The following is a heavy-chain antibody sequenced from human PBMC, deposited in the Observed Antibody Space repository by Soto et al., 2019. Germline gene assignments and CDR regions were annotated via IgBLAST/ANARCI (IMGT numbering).Heavy chain of an antibody. CDR1: GFTFSSYS. J-gene: IGHJ3*02. CDR2: ISSSSSTI. CDR3: ARGVEDWGEDVGIIDI. D-gene: IGHD7-27*01. V-gene: IGHV3-48*04. Sequence: GGSLRLSCAASGFTFSSYSMNWVRQAPGKGLEWVSYISSSSSTIYYADSVKGRFTISRDNAKNSLYLQMNSLRAEDTAVYYCARGVEDWGEDVGIIDIWGQGTMVTVSS.